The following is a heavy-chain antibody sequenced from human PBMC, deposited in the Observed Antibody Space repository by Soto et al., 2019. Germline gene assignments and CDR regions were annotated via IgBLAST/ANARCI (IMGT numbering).Heavy chain of an antibody. CDR1: GFCFMNFG. Sequence: GSQRRSCTASGFCFMNFGMRWIRQAPGKGLEWVAVISYDGSNKYYADSVKGRFTISRDNSKNTLYLQMNSLRAEDTAVYYCARDATQWLFPIWGQGTLVTVFS. V-gene: IGHV3-30*03. CDR3: ARDATQWLFPI. J-gene: IGHJ4*02. CDR2: ISYDGSNK. D-gene: IGHD3-22*01.